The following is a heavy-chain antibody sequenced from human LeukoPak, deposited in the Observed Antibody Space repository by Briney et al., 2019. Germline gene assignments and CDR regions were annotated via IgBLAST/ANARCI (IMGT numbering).Heavy chain of an antibody. CDR2: ISSSSSYI. D-gene: IGHD5-18*01. V-gene: IGHV3-21*01. J-gene: IGHJ4*02. CDR3: ARDLVDTAMVAYYFDY. Sequence: GGSLRLSCAASGFTFSSYWMNWVRQAPGKGLEWVSSISSSSSYIYYADSVKGRFTISRDNAKNSLYLQMNSLRAEDTAVYYCARDLVDTAMVAYYFDYWGQGTLVTVSS. CDR1: GFTFSSYW.